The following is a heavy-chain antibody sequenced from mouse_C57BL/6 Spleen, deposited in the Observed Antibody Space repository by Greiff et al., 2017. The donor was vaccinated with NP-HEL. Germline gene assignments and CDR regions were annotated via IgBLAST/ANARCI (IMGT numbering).Heavy chain of an antibody. CDR2: IDPEDGDT. CDR1: GFNIKDYY. Sequence: EVQLQQSGAELVRPGASVKLSCTASGFNIKDYYMHWVKQRPEQGLEWIGRIDPEDGDTEYAPKFQGKATMTADPSSNTAYLQLSSLTSEDTAVYYCTTAQATVLFDYWGQGTTLTVSS. V-gene: IGHV14-1*01. CDR3: TTAQATVLFDY. D-gene: IGHD3-2*02. J-gene: IGHJ2*01.